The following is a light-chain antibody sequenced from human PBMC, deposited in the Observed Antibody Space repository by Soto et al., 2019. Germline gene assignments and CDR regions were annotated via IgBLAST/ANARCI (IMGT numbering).Light chain of an antibody. CDR2: GAS. J-gene: IGKJ1*01. CDR3: QQYNNWWS. V-gene: IGKV3-15*01. CDR1: QSVSSN. Sequence: EIILTQSPDTLSLSPGERATLSCRAGQSVSSNLAWYQQKPGQAPRLLIYGASTRATGIPARLTGSGSGTEFTLTISSLQFDDSAVYYCQQYNNWWSFGQGTKVDIK.